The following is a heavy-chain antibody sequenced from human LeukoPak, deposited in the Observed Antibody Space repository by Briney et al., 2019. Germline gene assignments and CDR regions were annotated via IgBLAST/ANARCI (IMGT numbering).Heavy chain of an antibody. J-gene: IGHJ5*01. V-gene: IGHV3-15*01. CDR3: NTLVGSSARTVAGTLADS. Sequence: GGSLRLSCAASGFTFSNAWMNWVRQAPGKGLEWVGPIKSKTDGGTTDYSATVKGRFTISRDDSKNTLYLQMNSLKTDDTAVYYCNTLVGSSARTVAGTLADSCGQGTLVTVSS. D-gene: IGHD6-19*01. CDR1: GFTFSNAW. CDR2: IKSKTDGGTT.